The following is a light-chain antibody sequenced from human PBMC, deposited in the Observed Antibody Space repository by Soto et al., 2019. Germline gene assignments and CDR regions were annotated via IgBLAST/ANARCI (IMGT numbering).Light chain of an antibody. CDR3: GTWDSSLDGFV. Sequence: QAVVTQPPSASGTPGQRVTISCSGSSSNIGSNYVYWYQQLPGTAPKLLIYDNYKRPSGIPDRFSASKSGTSATLAITGLQTGDEAEYNCGTWDSSLDGFVFGTGTKVTVL. CDR1: SSNIGSNY. J-gene: IGLJ1*01. V-gene: IGLV1-51*01. CDR2: DNY.